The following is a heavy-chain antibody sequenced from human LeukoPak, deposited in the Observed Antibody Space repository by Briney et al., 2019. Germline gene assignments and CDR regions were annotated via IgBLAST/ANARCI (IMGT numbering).Heavy chain of an antibody. V-gene: IGHV3-23*01. D-gene: IGHD3-10*01. J-gene: IGHJ4*02. CDR3: AKEFSGSGRSFDY. CDR2: ISVSGGST. CDR1: GFTFSSYA. Sequence: PGGSLRLSCAASGFTFSSYAMSWVRQAPGKGLEWVSGISVSGGSTYYARSVKGRLTISRDNSKNMLYLHMSSLGAEDTAVYYCAKEFSGSGRSFDYWGQGTLVTVSP.